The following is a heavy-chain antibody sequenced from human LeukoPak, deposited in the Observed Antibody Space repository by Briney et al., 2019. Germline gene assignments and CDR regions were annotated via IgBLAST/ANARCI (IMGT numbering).Heavy chain of an antibody. D-gene: IGHD3-3*01. CDR3: ARGGYYDFWSGYSDYYYGMDV. CDR2: INHSGST. Sequence: SETLSLTCAVYGGSFSGYYWSWIRQPPGKGLEWIGEINHSGSTNYNPSLKSRVTISVDTSKNQFSLKLSSVTAADTAVYYCARGGYYDFWSGYSDYYYGMDVWGQGTTVTVSS. J-gene: IGHJ6*02. V-gene: IGHV4-34*01. CDR1: GGSFSGYY.